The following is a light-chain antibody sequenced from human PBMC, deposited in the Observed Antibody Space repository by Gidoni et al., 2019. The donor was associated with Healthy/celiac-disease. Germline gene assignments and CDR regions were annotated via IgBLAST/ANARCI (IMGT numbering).Light chain of an antibody. CDR1: KRISSD. V-gene: IGKV3-15*01. CDR2: GAS. J-gene: IGKJ4*01. CDR3: QQYNDWLLT. Sequence: EIVMTQSPATLSVSPGERATLFCRASKRISSDLAWYQQKPGQAPRLLIYGASTRATGIPARFSGSGSGTEFTLTISSLQPEDFAIYYCQQYNDWLLTFGGGTKVEIK.